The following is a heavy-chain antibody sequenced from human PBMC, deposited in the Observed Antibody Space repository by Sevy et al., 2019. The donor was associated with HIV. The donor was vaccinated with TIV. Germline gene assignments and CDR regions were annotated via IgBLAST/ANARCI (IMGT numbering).Heavy chain of an antibody. V-gene: IGHV3-21*01. CDR2: ITGSGYI. CDR3: ARLSYRGGACYIFDY. J-gene: IGHJ4*02. Sequence: GGSLRLSCAASGFTFSSYDMHWVRQAPGKGLKWVSSITGSGYISNADSVKGRFTISRDDAKNPLYLQMNSLTVEDTAMYYCARLSYRGGACYIFDYWGQGTLVTVSS. D-gene: IGHD2-21*02. CDR1: GFTFSSYD.